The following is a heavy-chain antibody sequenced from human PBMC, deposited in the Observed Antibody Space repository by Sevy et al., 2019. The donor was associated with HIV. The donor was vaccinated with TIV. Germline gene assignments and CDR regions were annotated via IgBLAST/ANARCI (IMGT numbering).Heavy chain of an antibody. V-gene: IGHV3-9*01. CDR2: ISWNSGRI. Sequence: GGSLRLPCAASGFTFDDYAMHWVRQAPGKGLEWVSGISWNSGRIGYADSVKGRFTISRYNAKNSLYLQMNRLKTEDTALYYCAKALWTQVSESSFDYWGQGTLVTVSS. J-gene: IGHJ4*02. CDR1: GFTFDDYA. CDR3: AKALWTQVSESSFDY. D-gene: IGHD3-10*01.